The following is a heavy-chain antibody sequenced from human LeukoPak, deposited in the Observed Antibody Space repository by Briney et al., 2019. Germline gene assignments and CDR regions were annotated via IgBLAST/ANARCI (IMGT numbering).Heavy chain of an antibody. CDR2: IYSGGST. D-gene: IGHD2-2*01. CDR3: ARYCSSTSCYRAFDI. J-gene: IGHJ3*02. CDR1: GFTVSSNY. V-gene: IGHV3-53*01. Sequence: GGSLRLSCAASGFTVSSNYMSWVRQAPGKGLEWVSVIYSGGSTYYADSVKGRFTISRDNSKNTLYLQMNSLRAEDTAVYYCARYCSSTSCYRAFDIWGRGTMVTVSS.